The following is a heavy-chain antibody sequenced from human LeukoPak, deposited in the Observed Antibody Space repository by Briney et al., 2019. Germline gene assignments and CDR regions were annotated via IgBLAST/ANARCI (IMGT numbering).Heavy chain of an antibody. V-gene: IGHV3-74*01. CDR2: INNDGSTT. D-gene: IGHD1-7*01. J-gene: IGHJ4*02. CDR1: GFMLSTYW. Sequence: PGGSLRLSCAASGFMLSTYWMHWVRQAPGKGLVWVSRINNDGSTTNYADSVKGRFTISRDNSKNTLYLEMNSLRAEDTAVYYCAREATGTTGRYFDYWGQGTLVTVSS. CDR3: AREATGTTGRYFDY.